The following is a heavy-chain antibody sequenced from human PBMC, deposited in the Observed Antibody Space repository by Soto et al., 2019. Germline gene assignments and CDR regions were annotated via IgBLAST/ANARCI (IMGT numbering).Heavy chain of an antibody. V-gene: IGHV1-18*01. J-gene: IGHJ6*02. CDR1: GYTFTSYG. CDR3: ARDGSSIDYYYYGMDV. CDR2: ISAYNGNT. Sequence: ASVKVSCKASGYTFTSYGISWVRQAPGQGLEWMGWISAYNGNTNYAQKLQGRVTMTTDTSTSTAYMELRSLRSDDTAVYYCARDGSSIDYYYYGMDVWGQGTTVTVS. D-gene: IGHD6-13*01.